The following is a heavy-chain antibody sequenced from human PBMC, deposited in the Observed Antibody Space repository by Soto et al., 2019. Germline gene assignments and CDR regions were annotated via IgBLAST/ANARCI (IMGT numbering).Heavy chain of an antibody. D-gene: IGHD3-10*01. J-gene: IGHJ4*02. CDR2: ISSSSSYI. V-gene: IGHV3-21*01. Sequence: PGGSLRLSCAASGFTFSSYSMNWVRQAPGKGLEWVSSISSSSSYIYYADSVKGRFTISRDNAKNSLYLQMNSLRAEDTAVYYCARDSYYGSGTQGIPPLFDYWGQGTLVTVSS. CDR1: GFTFSSYS. CDR3: ARDSYYGSGTQGIPPLFDY.